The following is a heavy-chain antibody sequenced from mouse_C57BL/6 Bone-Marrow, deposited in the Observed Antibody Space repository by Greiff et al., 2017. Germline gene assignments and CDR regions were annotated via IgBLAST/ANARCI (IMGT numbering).Heavy chain of an antibody. CDR1: GYTFTDYE. Sequence: QVQLQQSGAELVRPGASVTLSCKASGYTFTDYEMHWVKQTPVHGLEWIGAIDPETGGTAYNQKFKGKAILTADKSSSTAYMELRSLTSEDSAVYYCTSGYYFSFAYWGQGTLVTVSA. CDR3: TSGYYFSFAY. V-gene: IGHV1-15*01. J-gene: IGHJ3*01. CDR2: IDPETGGT. D-gene: IGHD1-1*02.